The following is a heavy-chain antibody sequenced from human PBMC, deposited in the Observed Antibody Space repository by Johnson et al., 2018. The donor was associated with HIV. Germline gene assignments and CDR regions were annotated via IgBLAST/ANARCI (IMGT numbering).Heavy chain of an antibody. Sequence: VQLVESGGGLIQPGGSLRLSCAASGFTVSSNYMSWVRQAPGKGQEWVSVIYSGGSTYYADSVKGRFTISRDNSKNTLYLQMNSLRAEDTAVYYCARDGHSSTPRCAFDIWGQGTMVTVSS. J-gene: IGHJ3*02. D-gene: IGHD6-13*01. CDR2: IYSGGST. V-gene: IGHV3-53*01. CDR3: ARDGHSSTPRCAFDI. CDR1: GFTVSSNY.